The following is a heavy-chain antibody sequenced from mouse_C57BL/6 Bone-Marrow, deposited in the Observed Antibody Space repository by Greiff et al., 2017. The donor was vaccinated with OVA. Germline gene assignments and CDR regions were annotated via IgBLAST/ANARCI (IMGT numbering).Heavy chain of an antibody. Sequence: VQLQQSGAELVRPGASVKLSCTASGFNIKDDYMHWVKQRPEQGLEWIGWIDPENGDTEYASKFQGKATITADTSSNTAYLQLSSLTSEDTAVYYCTRWLLRRFDGWGQGTTLTVSS. D-gene: IGHD2-3*01. CDR3: TRWLLRRFDG. CDR2: IDPENGDT. V-gene: IGHV14-4*01. J-gene: IGHJ2*01. CDR1: GFNIKDDY.